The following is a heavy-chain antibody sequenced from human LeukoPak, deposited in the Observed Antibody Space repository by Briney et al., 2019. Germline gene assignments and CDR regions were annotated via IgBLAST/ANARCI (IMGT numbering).Heavy chain of an antibody. CDR1: GGSISSGDYH. V-gene: IGHV4-31*03. CDR3: ARTPARRQWLSWFDP. Sequence: SQTLSLTCTVSGGSISSGDYHWSWIRQHPGKGLEWIGYIYYSGSTYYNPSLKSRVTISVDTSKNQFSLKLSSVTAADTAVYYCARTPARRQWLSWFDPWGQGTLVTVSS. D-gene: IGHD6-19*01. J-gene: IGHJ5*02. CDR2: IYYSGST.